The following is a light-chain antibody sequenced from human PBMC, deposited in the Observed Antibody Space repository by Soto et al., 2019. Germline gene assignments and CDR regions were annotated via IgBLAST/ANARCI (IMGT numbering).Light chain of an antibody. CDR1: QSVSSN. CDR3: QQYNNWPYT. J-gene: IGKJ3*01. CDR2: GVS. V-gene: IGKV3-15*01. Sequence: EIVMTQSPATLSLSPGERATLSCRASQSVSSNLSWYHQKPGQAPRRLIYGVSTRATGIPARFSGSGSGTEFTITISSLQSEDLAVDYCQQYNNWPYTFGPGTKVDIK.